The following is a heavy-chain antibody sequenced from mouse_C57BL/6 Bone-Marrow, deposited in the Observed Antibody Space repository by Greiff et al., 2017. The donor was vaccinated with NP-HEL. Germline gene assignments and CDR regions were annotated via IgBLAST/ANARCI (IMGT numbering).Heavy chain of an antibody. CDR2: ISDGGSYT. V-gene: IGHV5-4*01. CDR3: AEGGYYAMYY. J-gene: IGHJ4*01. CDR1: GFTFSSYA. Sequence: EVQLVESGGGLVKPGGSLKLSCAASGFTFSSYAMSWVRQTPEKRLEWVATISDGGSYTYYPDNVKGRFHISRDNAKNNLYLQMSHLKSDDTAMYYCAEGGYYAMYYWGQGPSVPVSS.